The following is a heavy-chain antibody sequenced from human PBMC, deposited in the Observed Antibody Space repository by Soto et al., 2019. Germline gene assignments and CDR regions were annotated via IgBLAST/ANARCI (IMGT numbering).Heavy chain of an antibody. J-gene: IGHJ4*02. CDR2: IKSSGST. CDR1: GGSITRNDHY. CDR3: ASLGSSGWYQGSYFDY. V-gene: IGHV4-39*01. Sequence: QLQLQESGPGLVRPSETLSLICTVSGGSITRNDHYWGWIRQSPGKGLEWIGDIKSSGSTNYNLSLKSRVSMSVETSKNPFSLKMNSVTAADTAVYYCASLGSSGWYQGSYFDYWGQGTLVTVSS. D-gene: IGHD6-19*01.